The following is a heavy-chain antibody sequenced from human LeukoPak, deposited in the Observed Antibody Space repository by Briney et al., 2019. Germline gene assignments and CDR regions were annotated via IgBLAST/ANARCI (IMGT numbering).Heavy chain of an antibody. CDR1: GYTFTSYG. CDR3: ASGGRIVVVPAAIRGDFDY. Sequence: ASVKVSCKASGYTFTSYGISWVRQAPGQGLEWMGWINPNSGGTNYAQKFQGRVTMTRDTSISTAYMELSRLRSDDTAVYYCASGGRIVVVPAAIRGDFDYWGQGTLVTVSS. J-gene: IGHJ4*02. D-gene: IGHD2-2*01. V-gene: IGHV1-2*02. CDR2: INPNSGGT.